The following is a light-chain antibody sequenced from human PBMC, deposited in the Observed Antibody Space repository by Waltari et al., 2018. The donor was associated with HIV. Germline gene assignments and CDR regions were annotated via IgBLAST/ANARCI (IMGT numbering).Light chain of an antibody. CDR2: SNN. J-gene: IGLJ2*01. Sequence: QSVLTPPPSTSGTPGQRVTIPCSGSSSNLGSTTATWYQQLPGTAPKLLIYSNNQRPAGVPDRFSGSKSGTSASLAISGLQSEDEADYYCAVWDDSLNGWVFGGGTKLTVL. CDR3: AVWDDSLNGWV. CDR1: SSNLGSTT. V-gene: IGLV1-44*01.